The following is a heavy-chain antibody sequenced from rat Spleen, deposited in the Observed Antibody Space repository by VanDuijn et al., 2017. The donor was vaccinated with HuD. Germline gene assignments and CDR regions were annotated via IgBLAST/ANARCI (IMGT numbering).Heavy chain of an antibody. CDR2: IGYDGDST. CDR3: ARGGYGGYEDWFAY. D-gene: IGHD1-11*01. Sequence: EVQLVESGGGLVQPGRSLKLSCAASGFTFSDYDMAWVRQAPKKGLEWVATIGYDGDSTYCRDSVKGRFTISRENAKGTLYLQMDRLRSEDTATYYCARGGYGGYEDWFAYWGQGTLVTVSS. CDR1: GFTFSDYD. J-gene: IGHJ3*01. V-gene: IGHV5-7*01.